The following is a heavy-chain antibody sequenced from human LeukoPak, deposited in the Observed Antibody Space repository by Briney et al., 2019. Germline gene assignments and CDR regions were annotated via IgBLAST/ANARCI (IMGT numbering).Heavy chain of an antibody. V-gene: IGHV4-59*01. CDR1: GGSISSYY. J-gene: IGHJ4*02. D-gene: IGHD1-26*01. CDR2: IYYSGST. Sequence: PSETLSLTCTVSGGSISSYYCSWIRQPPGKGLEWIGYIYYSGSTNYNPSLKSRVTISVDTSKNQFSLKLSSVTAADTAVYYCARETVGATIISWGQGTLVTVSS. CDR3: ARETVGATIIS.